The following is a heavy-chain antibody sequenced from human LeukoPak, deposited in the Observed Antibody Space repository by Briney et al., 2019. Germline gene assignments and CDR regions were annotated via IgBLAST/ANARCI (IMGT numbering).Heavy chain of an antibody. CDR1: GGSFSTYY. V-gene: IGHV4-59*01. CDR3: ARENSYYDSSGYYYGSGYFDY. Sequence: SETLSLTCTVSGGSFSTYYWSWIRQPPGKGLEWIGYIYYSGSTTYNPSLQSRVTISVDTSKNHFSLRLSSVTAADTAVYYCARENSYYDSSGYYYGSGYFDYWGQGTLVTVCS. D-gene: IGHD3-22*01. CDR2: IYYSGST. J-gene: IGHJ4*02.